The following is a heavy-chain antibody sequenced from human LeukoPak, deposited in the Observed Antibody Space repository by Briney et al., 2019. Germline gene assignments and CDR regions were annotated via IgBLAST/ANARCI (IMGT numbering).Heavy chain of an antibody. CDR2: IYYSGCT. CDR1: GGSISSSSYY. V-gene: IGHV4-39*07. J-gene: IGHJ6*02. D-gene: IGHD2-15*01. CDR3: ARDCSGGSCYPYYYYGMDV. Sequence: PSGTLSLTCTVSGGSISSSSYYWGWIRQPPGKGLEWVGSIYYSGCTYYNPSLKSRVTISVDTSKNQFSLKLSSVTAADTAVYYCARDCSGGSCYPYYYYGMDVWGQGTTVTVSS.